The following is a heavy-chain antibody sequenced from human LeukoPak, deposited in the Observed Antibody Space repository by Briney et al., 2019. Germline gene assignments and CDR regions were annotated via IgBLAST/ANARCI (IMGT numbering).Heavy chain of an antibody. CDR1: GGTFSSYA. V-gene: IGHV1-69*13. CDR3: ARFGLVRGVGRSYYYMDV. CDR2: IIPIFGTA. J-gene: IGHJ6*03. Sequence: SVKVSCKASGGTFSSYATSWVRQAPGLGLEWMGGIIPIFGTANYAQKFQGRVTITADESTSTAYMELSSLRSEDTAVYYCARFGLVRGVGRSYYYMDVWGKGTTVTVSS. D-gene: IGHD3-10*01.